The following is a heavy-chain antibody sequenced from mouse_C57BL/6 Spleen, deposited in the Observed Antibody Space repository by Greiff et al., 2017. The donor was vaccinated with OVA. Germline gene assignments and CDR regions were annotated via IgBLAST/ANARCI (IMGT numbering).Heavy chain of an antibody. CDR2: INPSTGGN. CDR1: GYSFTGYY. CDR3: ARRENGFAY. Sequence: VQLKESGPELVKPGASVKISCKASGYSFTGYYMNWVKQSPEKSLEWIGEINPSTGGNTYNQKFKAKATLTVDKSSSTAYMQLKSLTSEDAAVYYCARRENGFAYWGQGTLVTVSA. V-gene: IGHV1-42*01. J-gene: IGHJ3*01.